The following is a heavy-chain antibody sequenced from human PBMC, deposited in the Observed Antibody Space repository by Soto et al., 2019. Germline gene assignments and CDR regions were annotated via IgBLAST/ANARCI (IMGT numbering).Heavy chain of an antibody. V-gene: IGHV3-30*03. J-gene: IGHJ4*02. CDR2: ISYDGSNK. D-gene: IGHD2-8*01. CDR1: GFTFSSYG. Sequence: GGSLRLSCAASGFTFSSYGMHWVRQAPGKGLEWVAVISYDGSNKYYADSVKGRFTISRDNSKNTLYLEMDSLRPEDTAIYYCARGGGYCTPTSCAIDSWGRGTPVTVSS. CDR3: ARGGGYCTPTSCAIDS.